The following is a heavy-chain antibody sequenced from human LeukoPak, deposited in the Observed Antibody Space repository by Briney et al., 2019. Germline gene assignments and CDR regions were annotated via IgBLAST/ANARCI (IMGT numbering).Heavy chain of an antibody. CDR2: INHSGST. CDR1: GGSFSGYY. D-gene: IGHD5-18*01. J-gene: IGHJ5*02. CDR3: SRGSSYGFLFGVTARKNWFDP. V-gene: IGHV4-34*01. Sequence: SETLSLTCAVYGGSFSGYYWSWIRHPPRKGLEWIGEINHSGSTNYNPPLKSRVTISVDTSKNKFYLPLSYVTAAATALYYCSRGSSYGFLFGVTARKNWFDPWGQGTLVTVSS.